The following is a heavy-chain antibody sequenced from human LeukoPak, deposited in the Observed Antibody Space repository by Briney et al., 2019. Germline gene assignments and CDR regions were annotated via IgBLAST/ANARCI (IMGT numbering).Heavy chain of an antibody. CDR1: GYTFTSYD. V-gene: IGHV1-8*03. Sequence: ASVKVSCKASGYTFTSYDINWVRQATGQGLEWMGWMNPNSGSTGYAQKFQGRVTITRNTPISTAYMELSGLRSEDTAVYYCARGRSTGYPYYFEYWGQGTLVTVSS. CDR2: MNPNSGST. J-gene: IGHJ4*02. D-gene: IGHD5-12*01. CDR3: ARGRSTGYPYYFEY.